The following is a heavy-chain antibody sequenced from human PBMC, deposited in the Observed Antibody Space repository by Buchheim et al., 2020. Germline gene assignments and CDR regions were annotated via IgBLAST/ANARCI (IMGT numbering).Heavy chain of an antibody. CDR1: GFTFSSYW. CDR2: IKQDGSEK. CDR3: AGAQHFSSWYLCDY. Sequence: EVQLVESGGGLVQPGGSLRLSCAASGFTFSSYWMSWVRQAPGKGLEWVANIKQDGSEKYYVDSVKGRFPISRDKAKHSLYLQMNSLRAEDTAVYYCAGAQHFSSWYLCDYWGQGTL. V-gene: IGHV3-7*01. J-gene: IGHJ4*02. D-gene: IGHD6-13*01.